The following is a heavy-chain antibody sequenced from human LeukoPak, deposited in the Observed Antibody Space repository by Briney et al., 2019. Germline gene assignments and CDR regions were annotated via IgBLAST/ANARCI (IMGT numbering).Heavy chain of an antibody. CDR3: ARVFQQLVPFDY. D-gene: IGHD6-13*01. CDR2: ISSSGSTM. Sequence: GESLRLSCAASGFSFSNYEMNWVRQAPGKGLEWVSYISSSGSTMYYADSVKGRFTISRDNAKNSLSLQMNSLRAEDTAVYYCARVFQQLVPFDYWGQGTLVTDSS. J-gene: IGHJ4*02. V-gene: IGHV3-48*03. CDR1: GFSFSNYE.